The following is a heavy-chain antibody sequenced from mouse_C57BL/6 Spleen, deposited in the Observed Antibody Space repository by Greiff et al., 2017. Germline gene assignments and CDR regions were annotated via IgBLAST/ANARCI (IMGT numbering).Heavy chain of an antibody. Sequence: EVQLQQSGPELVKPGASVKMSCKASGYTFTDYNMHWVKQSHGKSLEWIGYINPNNGGTSYNQKFKGKATLTVNKSSSTAYMALRSLTSEDSAVYYCANYYGSSQFAYWGQGTLVTVSA. CDR2: INPNNGGT. CDR1: GYTFTDYN. J-gene: IGHJ3*01. CDR3: ANYYGSSQFAY. D-gene: IGHD1-1*01. V-gene: IGHV1-22*01.